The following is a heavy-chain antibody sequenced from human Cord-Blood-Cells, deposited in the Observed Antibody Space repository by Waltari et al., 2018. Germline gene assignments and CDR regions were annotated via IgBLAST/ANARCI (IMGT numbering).Heavy chain of an antibody. D-gene: IGHD3-10*01. J-gene: IGHJ4*02. CDR3: AHRRSYYGSGSYYNSYYYFDY. V-gene: IGHV2-5*01. Sequence: QITLKESGPTLVKPTQTLTLTCTFSGFSLSTSGVGVGWSRQPPGKALAWLALIYWNDDKRYSPSLKSRLTITKDTSKNQVVLTMTNMDPVDTATYYCAHRRSYYGSGSYYNSYYYFDYWGQGTLVTVSS. CDR2: IYWNDDK. CDR1: GFSLSTSGVG.